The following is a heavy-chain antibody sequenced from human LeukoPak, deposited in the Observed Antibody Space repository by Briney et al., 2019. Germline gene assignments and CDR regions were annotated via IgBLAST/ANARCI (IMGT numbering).Heavy chain of an antibody. CDR1: GYTFTGYY. D-gene: IGHD3-22*01. CDR3: ARPNGRYYYDSSGYFPFAFDI. CDR2: INPNSGGT. Sequence: ASVKVSCKASGYTFTGYYMHWVRQAPGQGLEWMGWINPNSGGTNYAQKFQGRVTMTRDTSISTAYMELSRLRSDDTAVYYCARPNGRYYYDSSGYFPFAFDIWGQGTMVTVSS. V-gene: IGHV1-2*02. J-gene: IGHJ3*02.